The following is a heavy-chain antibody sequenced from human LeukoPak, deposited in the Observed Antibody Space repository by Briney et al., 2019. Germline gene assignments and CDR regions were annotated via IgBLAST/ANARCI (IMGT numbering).Heavy chain of an antibody. J-gene: IGHJ5*02. Sequence: SQTLSLSCAISGDSVSSTSSAWNWIRQSPSRGLEWLGRTYYRSKWLNDYAVSVKSRINVTPDTSKNQFSLKLSSVTAADTAVYYCARRTPLYYDFWSGYYTQPGNWFDPWGQGTLVTVSS. CDR3: ARRTPLYYDFWSGYYTQPGNWFDP. CDR2: TYYRSKWLN. CDR1: GDSVSSTSSA. D-gene: IGHD3-3*01. V-gene: IGHV6-1*01.